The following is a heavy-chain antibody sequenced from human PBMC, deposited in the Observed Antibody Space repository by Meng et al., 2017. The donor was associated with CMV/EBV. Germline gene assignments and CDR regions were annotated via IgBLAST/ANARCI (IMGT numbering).Heavy chain of an antibody. Sequence: ASVKVSCKASGYTFTEYGFSWVRQAPGQGPEWMGWISAYSGNTNYAHKFQGRVTMTTVTSTGTAYMELRGLTSDDTAIYYCARDYVVRGVYSGYWGQGTLVTVSS. CDR2: ISAYSGNT. J-gene: IGHJ4*02. V-gene: IGHV1-18*01. D-gene: IGHD3-10*01. CDR3: ARDYVVRGVYSGY. CDR1: GYTFTEYG.